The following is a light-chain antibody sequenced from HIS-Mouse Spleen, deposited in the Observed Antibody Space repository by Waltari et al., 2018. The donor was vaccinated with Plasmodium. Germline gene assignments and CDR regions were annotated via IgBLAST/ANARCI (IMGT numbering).Light chain of an antibody. CDR1: QSVSSN. J-gene: IGKJ3*01. CDR2: GAS. Sequence: EIVMTQSPATLSVSPGERATLSCRGSQSVSSNLAWDQQKPGQAPRLLIYGASTRATGIPARFSGSGSGTEFTLTISSLQSEDFAVYYCQQYNNWSFTFGPGTKVDIK. V-gene: IGKV3-15*01. CDR3: QQYNNWSFT.